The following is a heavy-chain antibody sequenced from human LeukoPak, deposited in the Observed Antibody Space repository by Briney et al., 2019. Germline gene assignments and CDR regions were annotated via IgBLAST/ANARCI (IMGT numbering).Heavy chain of an antibody. V-gene: IGHV3-9*01. CDR3: AKAYSSSATGGKDY. CDR2: ISWNSGSI. D-gene: IGHD6-6*01. Sequence: GRSLRLSCAASGFTFDDYAMHWVRQAPGKGLEWVSGISWNSGSIGYADSVKGRFTISRDNAKNSLYLQMNSLRAEDTALYYCAKAYSSSATGGKDYWGQGTLVTVSS. CDR1: GFTFDDYA. J-gene: IGHJ4*02.